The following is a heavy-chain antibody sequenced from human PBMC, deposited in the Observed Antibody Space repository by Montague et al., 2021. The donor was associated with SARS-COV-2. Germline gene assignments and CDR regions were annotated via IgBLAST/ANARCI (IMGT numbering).Heavy chain of an antibody. CDR3: VRPLWFGDSDYYFES. J-gene: IGHJ4*02. D-gene: IGHD3-10*01. V-gene: IGHV3-74*01. Sequence: SPSFSCAASGFTFRSYWMHWVRQVPGRGLVWVSRIRPDGTSTHYAASVKGRFIISRDNAKNTLSLEMTNLRVDDTAIYFCVRPLWFGDSDYYFESWGQGTLVSVSS. CDR1: GFTFRSYW. CDR2: IRPDGTST.